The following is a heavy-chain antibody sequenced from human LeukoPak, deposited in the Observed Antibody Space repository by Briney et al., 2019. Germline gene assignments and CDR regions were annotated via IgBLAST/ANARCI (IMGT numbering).Heavy chain of an antibody. CDR2: INQDGSEK. CDR1: GFTLSSYA. V-gene: IGHV3-7*03. D-gene: IGHD5-18*01. J-gene: IGHJ4*02. CDR3: ARDTAGGDH. Sequence: AGGSLRLSCAASGFTLSSYAMTWVRQAPGKGLEWVANINQDGSEKYYVDSVKGRFTISRDNAKNSLYLQMNSLRAEDTAVYYCARDTAGGDHWGQGTLVTVSS.